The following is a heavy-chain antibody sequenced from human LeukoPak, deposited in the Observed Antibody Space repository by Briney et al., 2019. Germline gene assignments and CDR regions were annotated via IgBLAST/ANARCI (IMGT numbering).Heavy chain of an antibody. Sequence: PGGSLRLSCSASGFSVDSNYMSWVRQAPGKGLEWVSVIYSNGKEYYAESAKGRFTISRDISKNSLDLQMNRLRGEDTAVYYCARESPTSGIDPWGQGTLVIVSS. CDR1: GFSVDSNY. CDR3: ARESPTSGIDP. CDR2: IYSNGKE. V-gene: IGHV3-53*01. D-gene: IGHD2-15*01. J-gene: IGHJ5*02.